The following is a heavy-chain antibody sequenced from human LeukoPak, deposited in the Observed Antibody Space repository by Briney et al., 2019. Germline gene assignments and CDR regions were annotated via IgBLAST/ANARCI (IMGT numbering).Heavy chain of an antibody. D-gene: IGHD6-6*01. CDR2: IYYSGGT. Sequence: PSETLSLTCTISGVSISSLYWSWIRQPPGKGLEWIGSIYYSGGTNYNPSLKSRVTISVDTSKIQFSLKLSSVTAADTAVYYCARWQYTISSGWFDPWGQGTLVTVSS. CDR3: ARWQYTISSGWFDP. V-gene: IGHV4-59*08. J-gene: IGHJ5*02. CDR1: GVSISSLY.